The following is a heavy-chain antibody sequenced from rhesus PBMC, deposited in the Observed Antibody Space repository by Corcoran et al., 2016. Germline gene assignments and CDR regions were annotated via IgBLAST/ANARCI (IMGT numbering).Heavy chain of an antibody. CDR1: GFTFRSYW. J-gene: IGHJ4*01. V-gene: IGHV3S25*01. CDR2: INSGGGST. CDR3: AKVEYIAADPSFDY. D-gene: IGHD6-31*01. Sequence: EVQLVESGGGLAKPGGSLRLSCAASGFTFRSYWMNWVRQAPGTGLEWVSAINSGGGSTYYADDVKGRFTISRENSKNTLSLQMNSLRAEDTAVYDCAKVEYIAADPSFDYWGQGVLVTVSS.